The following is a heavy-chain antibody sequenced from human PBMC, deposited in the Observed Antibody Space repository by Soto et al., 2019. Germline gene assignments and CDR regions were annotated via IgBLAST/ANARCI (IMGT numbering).Heavy chain of an antibody. CDR1: GYSFTSYW. V-gene: IGHV5-51*01. CDR3: ARHKSSSWYQDYYSYYGMDV. CDR2: IYPGDSDP. Sequence: PGESLKISCTGSGYSFTSYWIGWVRQMPGKGLEWMGIIYPGDSDPRYSPSFQGQVTISADKSTGTAYLQWNSLKASDTAMYYCARHKSSSWYQDYYSYYGMDVWGQGTTVTVSS. J-gene: IGHJ6*02. D-gene: IGHD6-13*01.